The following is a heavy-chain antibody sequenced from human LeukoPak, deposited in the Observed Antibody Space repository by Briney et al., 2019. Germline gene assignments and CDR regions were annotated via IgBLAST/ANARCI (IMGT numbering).Heavy chain of an antibody. J-gene: IGHJ4*02. CDR1: GLAFSSYS. D-gene: IGHD2/OR15-2a*01. V-gene: IGHV3-30*04. CDR3: VSFYETY. Sequence: GGFLRLSCVASGLAFSSYSMHWVRQAPGKGLEWVGVISYDGSDEYYTDSVKGRFTISKDNAKNTVYLQMNNLRAEDTAVYYCVSFYETYWGRGTLVTVSS. CDR2: ISYDGSDE.